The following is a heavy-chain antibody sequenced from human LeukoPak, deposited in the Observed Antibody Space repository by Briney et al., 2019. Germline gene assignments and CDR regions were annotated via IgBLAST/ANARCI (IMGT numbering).Heavy chain of an antibody. CDR3: ARGGYYGSGNDFRFDP. J-gene: IGHJ5*02. CDR1: GGSISSYY. Sequence: SETLSLTCTVTGGSISSYYWSWIRQSPGKGLECIGYIHYTGSTNYNPSLKSRVTISVETSKNQFSLKLKSVTAADTAVYYCARGGYYGSGNDFRFDPWGQGTLVTVSS. V-gene: IGHV4-59*01. CDR2: IHYTGST. D-gene: IGHD3-10*01.